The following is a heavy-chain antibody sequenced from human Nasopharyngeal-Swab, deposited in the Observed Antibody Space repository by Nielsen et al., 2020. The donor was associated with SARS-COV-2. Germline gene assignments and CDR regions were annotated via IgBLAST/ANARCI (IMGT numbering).Heavy chain of an antibody. V-gene: IGHV3-7*05. CDR2: IKQDESEK. J-gene: IGHJ5*02. D-gene: IGHD1-26*01. Sequence: VRQMPGKGLEWVANIKQDESEKYYVDSVKGRFTVSRDNAKKSLYLQMNSLRAEGTAVYYCARRISGGYDPWGQGTLVTVSS. CDR3: ARRISGGYDP.